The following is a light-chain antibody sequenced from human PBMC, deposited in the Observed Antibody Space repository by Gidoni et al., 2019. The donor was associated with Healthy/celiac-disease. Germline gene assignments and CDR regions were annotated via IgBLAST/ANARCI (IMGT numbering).Light chain of an antibody. CDR2: DAS. CDR3: KQYISLPRT. J-gene: IGKJ1*01. V-gene: IGKV2-29*02. Sequence: PGQAATNSCKSSQSPRQSGSRTYLAWYLQKPGQAPQLLIYDASSRVTGVPDRFSGSGSGTDFTLTISRLEAEDVGVYYCKQYISLPRTFGQGTKVEIK. CDR1: QSPRQSGSRTY.